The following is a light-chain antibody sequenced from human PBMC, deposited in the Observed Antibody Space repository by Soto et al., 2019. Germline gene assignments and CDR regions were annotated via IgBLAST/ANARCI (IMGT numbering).Light chain of an antibody. V-gene: IGKV3-20*01. CDR1: ETVAGSY. Sequence: EIVLTQSPGTLSLSPGERPTLSCRVSETVAGSYLAWYQQKPGQAPRLLIHGASTRATGIADRFSGSGSGTDFTLTIIRLEPDDFAVYYCQLYGTSPKTFGQGTKVDI. J-gene: IGKJ1*01. CDR2: GAS. CDR3: QLYGTSPKT.